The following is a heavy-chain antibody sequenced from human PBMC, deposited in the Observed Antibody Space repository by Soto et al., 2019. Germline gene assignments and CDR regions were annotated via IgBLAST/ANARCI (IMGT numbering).Heavy chain of an antibody. CDR2: IYHSGTT. CDR1: GASISERNW. J-gene: IGHJ4*02. CDR3: ARHIGVTGTRGFDY. V-gene: IGHV4-4*02. D-gene: IGHD6-19*01. Sequence: QVQLQESGPGLVKPSGTLSLTCAVSGASISERNWWSWVRQPPGKGLEWMGEIYHSGTTNYNPSLNSRVTISMDRPMNQISPQLSSVTAADSAVYYCARHIGVTGTRGFDYWGQGALVTVSS.